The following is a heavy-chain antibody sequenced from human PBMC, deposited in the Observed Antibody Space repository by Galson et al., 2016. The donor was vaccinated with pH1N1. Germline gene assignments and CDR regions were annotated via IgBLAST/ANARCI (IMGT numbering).Heavy chain of an antibody. CDR2: ITSKTYGATT. J-gene: IGHJ3*02. CDR3: TRTAMGSTRNAFDI. Sequence: SLRLSCAASGFTFGHYAVNWFRQAPGKGLEWVGFITSKTYGATTEYAASVKGRFTISRDDSRNIAYLQMNSLKTEDTAVYYCTRTAMGSTRNAFDIWGQGTVVTVSS. CDR1: GFTFGHYA. V-gene: IGHV3-49*03. D-gene: IGHD1-1*01.